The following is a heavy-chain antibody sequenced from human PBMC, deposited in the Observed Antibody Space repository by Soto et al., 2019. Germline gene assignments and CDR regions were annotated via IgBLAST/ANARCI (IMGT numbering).Heavy chain of an antibody. J-gene: IGHJ1*01. CDR3: ERDRGSRD. Sequence: SETLSLTCTGSGVSISSYYWSWIRHPPWKGLEWIGYIYYSGSTNYNPSLKSRVTISVDTSKNQFSLKLSSVTAADTAVYYCERDRGSRDCGKGTRGTVSS. CDR1: GVSISSYY. D-gene: IGHD3-16*01. CDR2: IYYSGST. V-gene: IGHV4-59*01.